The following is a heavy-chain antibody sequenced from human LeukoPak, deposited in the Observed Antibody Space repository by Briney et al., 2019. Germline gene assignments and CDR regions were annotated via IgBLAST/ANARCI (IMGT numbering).Heavy chain of an antibody. CDR2: ISSSSSYI. V-gene: IGHV3-21*01. Sequence: GGSLRLSCAASGFTFSRYSMNGVRQAPGRGREGVSSISSSSSYIYYARSVKGRFTISRDNAKNSLYLQVNSLRAEDKAVYYCAREGRPLSYYDFWSGYYTNYYYYMDVWGKGTTVTASS. CDR1: GFTFSRYS. CDR3: AREGRPLSYYDFWSGYYTNYYYYMDV. D-gene: IGHD3-3*01. J-gene: IGHJ6*03.